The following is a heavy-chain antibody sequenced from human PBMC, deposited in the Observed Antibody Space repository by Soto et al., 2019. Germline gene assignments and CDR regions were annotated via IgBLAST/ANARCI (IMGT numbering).Heavy chain of an antibody. J-gene: IGHJ5*02. CDR1: KFTFRSYW. CDR2: INTDGSRT. CDR3: VIVASGSYDWSDP. V-gene: IGHV3-74*01. Sequence: EVQLVESGGGLVQPGGSLRLSCAASKFTFRSYWMHWVRQAPGKGLVWVSRINTDGSRTTYADSVKGRFTLSRDNSKNTAFLQMYSLRAEDTPMYYCVIVASGSYDWSDPWGQGTLVTVSP. D-gene: IGHD1-26*01.